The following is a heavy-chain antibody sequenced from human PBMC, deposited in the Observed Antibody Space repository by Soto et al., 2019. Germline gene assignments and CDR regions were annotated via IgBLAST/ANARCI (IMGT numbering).Heavy chain of an antibody. CDR1: GFTFSSYW. J-gene: IGHJ6*02. CDR3: VTAVRVTGNYYYYGMDV. V-gene: IGHV3-7*03. D-gene: IGHD2-8*01. CDR2: IKADGTEK. Sequence: GGSLRLSCVGSGFTFSSYWMGWVRQTPGKGLEWVATIKADGTEKYYVDSVKGRFTFSRDNTKTSVYLEMNSLRAEDTAVYYCVTAVRVTGNYYYYGMDVWGQGTTVTVSS.